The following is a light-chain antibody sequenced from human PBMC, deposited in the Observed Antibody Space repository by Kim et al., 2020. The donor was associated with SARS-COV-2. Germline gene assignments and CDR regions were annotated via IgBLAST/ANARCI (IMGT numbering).Light chain of an antibody. CDR2: GAS. CDR3: QQYGNSPRYT. CDR1: QSVSSSY. J-gene: IGKJ2*01. V-gene: IGKV3-20*01. Sequence: EIVLTQSPGTLSLSPGERATLSCRASQSVSSSYLAWYQQKPGQAPRLLIYGASSRATGIPDRFSGSGSGTDFILTISRLEPEDFAVYYCQQYGNSPRYTFGQGTKLEI.